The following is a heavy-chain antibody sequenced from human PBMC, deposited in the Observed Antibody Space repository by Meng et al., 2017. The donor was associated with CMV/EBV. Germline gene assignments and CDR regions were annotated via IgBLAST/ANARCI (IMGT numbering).Heavy chain of an antibody. CDR2: VNSNNDAT. CDR3: VRSSGWSLFDY. J-gene: IGHJ4*02. V-gene: IGHV1-2*02. Sequence: HVHLVLSWSEMKKPVSAVKLSCTTSGFTFSAYYTHWVRQAPGQGLEWMGWVNSNNDATNYARKFQGRVSMTRDTSISTAHMELSRLMSDDTAVYYCVRSSGWSLFDYWGQGTLVTVSS. CDR1: GFTFSAYY. D-gene: IGHD6-19*01.